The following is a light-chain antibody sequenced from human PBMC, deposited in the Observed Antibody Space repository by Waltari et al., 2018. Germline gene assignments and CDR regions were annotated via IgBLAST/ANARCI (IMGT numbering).Light chain of an antibody. CDR1: QSVSSY. V-gene: IGKV3-20*01. Sequence: EMVLTQSPGTLSLSPGERATPSCRASQSVSSYLAWYQQKLGQAPRLLIYGASSRATGIPDRFSGSGSGTDFTLTISRLEPEDFVVYYCQQYGSSPGAFGQGTKVEMK. CDR2: GAS. J-gene: IGKJ1*01. CDR3: QQYGSSPGA.